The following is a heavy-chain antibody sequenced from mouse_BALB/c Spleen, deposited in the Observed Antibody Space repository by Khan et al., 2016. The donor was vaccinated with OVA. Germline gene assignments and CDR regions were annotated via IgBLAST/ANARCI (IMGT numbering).Heavy chain of an antibody. J-gene: IGHJ3*01. CDR1: GFSLTGSG. D-gene: IGHD2-4*01. V-gene: IGHV2-6-7*01. Sequence: QVQLKESGPGLVAPSQSLSITCTVSGFSLTGSGVNWVRQPPGKGLEWLGMIWGDGGTDYNSALKSRLSTSKDNSTSQVFFTMNSLQTDDTALYYCARDGDYDVAWFAYWGQGTLVTVSA. CDR2: IWGDGGT. CDR3: ARDGDYDVAWFAY.